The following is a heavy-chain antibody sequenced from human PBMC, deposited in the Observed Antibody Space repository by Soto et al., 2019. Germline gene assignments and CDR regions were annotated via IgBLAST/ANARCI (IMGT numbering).Heavy chain of an antibody. CDR3: AKASGLVPSFYFDY. CDR2: ISWNSGSI. CDR1: GFTFDDYA. J-gene: IGHJ4*02. V-gene: IGHV3-9*01. D-gene: IGHD6-19*01. Sequence: EVQLVESGGGLVQPGRSLRLSCAASGFTFDDYAMHWVRQAPGKGLEWVSGISWNSGSIGYADSVKGRFTISRDNAKNSLYLQMNSLRAEDTVLYYCAKASGLVPSFYFDYWGQGTLVTVSS.